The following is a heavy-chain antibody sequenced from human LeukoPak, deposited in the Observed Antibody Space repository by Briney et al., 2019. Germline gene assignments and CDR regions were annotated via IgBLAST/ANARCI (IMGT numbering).Heavy chain of an antibody. J-gene: IGHJ6*02. CDR1: GYTFTVYY. CDR3: ASGLLRFLEWLPPGMDV. Sequence: ASVKVSCKASGYTFTVYYMHWVRQAPGQGLEWMGWINPNSGGTNYAQKFQGRVTMTRDTSISTAYMELSRLRSDDTAVYYCASGLLRFLEWLPPGMDVWGQGTTVTVSS. V-gene: IGHV1-2*02. CDR2: INPNSGGT. D-gene: IGHD3-3*01.